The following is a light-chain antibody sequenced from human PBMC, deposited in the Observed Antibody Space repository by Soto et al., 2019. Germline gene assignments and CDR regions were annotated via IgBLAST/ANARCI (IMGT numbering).Light chain of an antibody. J-gene: IGKJ2*01. CDR1: QSVSSGY. Sequence: EIVLTQSPGTLSLSPGERATLSCRASQSVSSGYLAWYQQKPGQAPRLLIYDASNRATGIPDRFSGNGSGTDFTLTISRLEPEDFAVYYCQQYGGSPPFTFGQGTNVEIK. CDR3: QQYGGSPPFT. CDR2: DAS. V-gene: IGKV3-20*01.